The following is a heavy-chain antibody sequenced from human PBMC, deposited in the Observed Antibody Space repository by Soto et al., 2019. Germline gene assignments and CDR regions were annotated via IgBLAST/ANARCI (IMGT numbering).Heavy chain of an antibody. Sequence: SETLSLTCAVYGGSFSGSYWSWIRQSPGKGLEWIGEINHSGDSNYNPSLKSRVTISVDTSENQFSLNLRSVTAADTAVYYCARVYGYFYYYYLDIWGKGTTVTVSS. CDR3: ARVYGYFYYYYLDI. CDR2: INHSGDS. CDR1: GGSFSGSY. V-gene: IGHV4-34*01. J-gene: IGHJ6*03. D-gene: IGHD3-16*01.